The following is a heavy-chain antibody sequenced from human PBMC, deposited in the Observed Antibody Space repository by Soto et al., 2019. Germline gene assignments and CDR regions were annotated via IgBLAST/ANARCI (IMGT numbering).Heavy chain of an antibody. CDR2: ISSSGSTI. V-gene: IGHV3-48*03. Sequence: PGGSLRLSCAASGFTFSGSEMNWVRQAPGKGLEWLAYISSSGSTIHYADSVKGRFTISRDNAKNSLYLQMNSLRAEDTAVYYCARDGPAADFDHWGQGTLVTVSS. CDR1: GFTFSGSE. J-gene: IGHJ4*02. CDR3: ARDGPAADFDH. D-gene: IGHD6-13*01.